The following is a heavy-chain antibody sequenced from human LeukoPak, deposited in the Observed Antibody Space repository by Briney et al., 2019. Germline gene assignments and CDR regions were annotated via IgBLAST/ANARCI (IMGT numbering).Heavy chain of an antibody. Sequence: PGGSLRLSCAASGFAFSNYWMHWVRQAPGKGLVWVSLINIYGNNTRDADSVKGRFTISRDNARNTLYLQMNSLRAEDTAVYYCARDMGAVAGTRGAFDYWGQGTLVTVSS. CDR1: GFAFSNYW. V-gene: IGHV3-74*01. CDR3: ARDMGAVAGTRGAFDY. D-gene: IGHD6-19*01. J-gene: IGHJ4*02. CDR2: INIYGNNT.